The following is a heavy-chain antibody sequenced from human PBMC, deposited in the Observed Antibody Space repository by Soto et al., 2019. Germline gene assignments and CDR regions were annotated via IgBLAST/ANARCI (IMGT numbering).Heavy chain of an antibody. CDR1: GFTFSSYW. CDR2: IKQDGSEK. Sequence: LRLSCAASGFTFSSYWMSWVRQSPCKVLEWVANIKQDGSEKYYVDSVKGRFTISRDNAKNSLYLQMNSLRAEDTAVYYCARDQGAGVLLWFGEFNYWGQGTLVTVSS. J-gene: IGHJ4*02. CDR3: ARDQGAGVLLWFGEFNY. V-gene: IGHV3-7*03. D-gene: IGHD3-10*01.